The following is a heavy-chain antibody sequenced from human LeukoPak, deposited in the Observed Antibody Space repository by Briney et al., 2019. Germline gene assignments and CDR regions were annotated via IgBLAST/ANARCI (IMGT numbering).Heavy chain of an antibody. Sequence: GGSLRLSCAASGFTFSDSGMHWVRQASGKGLEWVGRIRSKANSYATAYAASVKGRFTISRDDSKNTAYLQMNSLKTEDTAVYYCTRYGDYPFDYWGQGTLVSVSS. CDR3: TRYGDYPFDY. J-gene: IGHJ4*02. CDR1: GFTFSDSG. CDR2: IRSKANSYAT. D-gene: IGHD2-21*01. V-gene: IGHV3-73*01.